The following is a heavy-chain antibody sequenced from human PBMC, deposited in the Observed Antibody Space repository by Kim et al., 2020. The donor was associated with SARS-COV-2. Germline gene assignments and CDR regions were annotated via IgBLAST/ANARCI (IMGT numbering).Heavy chain of an antibody. CDR1: GISFSTYS. Sequence: GGSLRLSCAASGISFSTYSMNWVRQAPGKGLEWVSYVSSSGSTIYYADSVKGRFTISRDNAKNSMYLQMNSLRDEDTAVYYCASTRLSSCFDYFDHWGQGTLVTVSS. CDR3: ASTRLSSCFDYFDH. D-gene: IGHD3-3*01. V-gene: IGHV3-48*02. J-gene: IGHJ4*02. CDR2: VSSSGSTI.